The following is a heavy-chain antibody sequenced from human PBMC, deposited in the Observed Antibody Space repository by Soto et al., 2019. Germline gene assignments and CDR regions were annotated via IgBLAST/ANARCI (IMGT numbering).Heavy chain of an antibody. CDR3: ARLIFYDILTGSTHPWFDP. J-gene: IGHJ5*02. CDR1: GGSISSGGYY. CDR2: IYYSGST. D-gene: IGHD3-9*01. V-gene: IGHV4-31*03. Sequence: PSETLSLTCTVSGGSISSGGYYWSWIRQHPGKGLEWIGYIYYSGSTYYNPSLKSRVTISVDTSKNQFSLKLSSVTAADTAVYYCARLIFYDILTGSTHPWFDPWGQGTLVTVSS.